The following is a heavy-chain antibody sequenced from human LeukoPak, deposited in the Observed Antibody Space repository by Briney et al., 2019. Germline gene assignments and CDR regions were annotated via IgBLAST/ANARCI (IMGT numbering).Heavy chain of an antibody. V-gene: IGHV1-58*02. Sequence: GASVKVSCKASGFTFTSSAMQWVRQARGQRLEWIGWIVVGSGNTNYAQKFQERVTITRDMSTSTAYMELSSLRSDDTAVYYCARVTVVVVAASREDYWGQGTLVTVSS. CDR1: GFTFTSSA. D-gene: IGHD2-15*01. CDR2: IVVGSGNT. J-gene: IGHJ4*02. CDR3: ARVTVVVVAASREDY.